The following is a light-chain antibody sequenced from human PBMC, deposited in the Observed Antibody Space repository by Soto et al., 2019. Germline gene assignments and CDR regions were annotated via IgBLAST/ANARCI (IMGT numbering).Light chain of an antibody. J-gene: IGKJ1*01. V-gene: IGKV1-27*01. Sequence: DIQMTQSPSSLSASVRDRGTITCRASQGISNYLAWYQQKPGKVPKLLIYAASTLKSGVPSRFSGSGSWTDFTLTISSLQPEDVATYYCQKYYSAPWTFGQGTKVEIK. CDR3: QKYYSAPWT. CDR1: QGISNY. CDR2: AAS.